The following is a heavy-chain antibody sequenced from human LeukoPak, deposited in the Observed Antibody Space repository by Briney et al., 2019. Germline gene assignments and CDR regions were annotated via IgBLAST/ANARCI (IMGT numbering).Heavy chain of an antibody. CDR1: GFTVSTNC. D-gene: IGHD5-18*01. V-gene: IGHV3-53*04. CDR3: ARVDTVMAYYFDL. CDR2: IYSGGTT. Sequence: PGGFLRLSCAASGFTVSTNCMTWVRRAPGKGLEWVSTIYSGGTTYYADSVMGRFTISRHNSRNTLYLQMNSLRAEDTAVYYCARVDTVMAYYFDLWGQGTLVTVSS. J-gene: IGHJ4*02.